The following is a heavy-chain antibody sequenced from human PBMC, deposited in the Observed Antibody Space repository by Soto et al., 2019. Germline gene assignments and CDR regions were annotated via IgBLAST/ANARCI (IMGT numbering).Heavy chain of an antibody. V-gene: IGHV4-59*01. CDR3: ARYGYSYGLDY. D-gene: IGHD5-18*01. Sequence: QVQLQESGPGLVKPSETLSLTCTVSGGSISSYYWSWIRQPPGKGLEWIGYIYYSGSTNYNPSLKGRVTISVDTSKNQFSLKLSSVTAADTAVYYCARYGYSYGLDYWGQGTLVTVSS. CDR1: GGSISSYY. J-gene: IGHJ4*02. CDR2: IYYSGST.